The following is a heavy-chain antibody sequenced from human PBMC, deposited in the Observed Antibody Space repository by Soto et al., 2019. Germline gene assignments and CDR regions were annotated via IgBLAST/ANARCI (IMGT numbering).Heavy chain of an antibody. CDR2: IIPKFGST. J-gene: IGHJ1*01. Sequence: QGQLVQSGAEVKKPGSSVKVSCKSSGDTFTSYSIAWMRQAPGQGLEWMGGIIPKFGSTKYARKFQDRVTITADESASTDYMELSGLRSEDTAVYFCAWWRSSSWFAVFFQFWGQGTRVTVSS. D-gene: IGHD6-13*01. V-gene: IGHV1-69*01. CDR3: AWWRSSSWFAVFFQF. CDR1: GDTFTSYS.